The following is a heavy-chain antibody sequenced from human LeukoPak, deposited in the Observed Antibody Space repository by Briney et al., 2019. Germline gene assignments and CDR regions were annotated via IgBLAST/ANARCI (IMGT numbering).Heavy chain of an antibody. CDR1: GGTFSSYA. CDR2: SIPIFGTA. V-gene: IGHV1-69*05. CDR3: ARRTGNDAFDI. D-gene: IGHD1-1*01. Sequence: SVKVSCKSSGGTFSSYAISWVRQAPGQGLEWMGGSIPIFGTANHAQKFQGRVTITTDESTSTTYMELSSLRSEDTAVYYCARRTGNDAFDIWGQGTMVTVSS. J-gene: IGHJ3*02.